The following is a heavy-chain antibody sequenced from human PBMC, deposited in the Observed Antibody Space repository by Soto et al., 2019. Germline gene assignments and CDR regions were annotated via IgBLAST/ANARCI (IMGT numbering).Heavy chain of an antibody. CDR2: LWSNGIKT. D-gene: IGHD2-8*02. J-gene: IGHJ4*02. V-gene: IGHV3-33*01. CDR3: ARDLHYWSLLIDH. CDR1: GFSLSRYG. Sequence: QLGGSLRLSCTASGFSLSRYGLHWVRQAPGKGLQWVAGLWSNGIKTSYTDSVKGRFTISRDTSKNMLYLQMNTLGAEDTAVYYCARDLHYWSLLIDHWGQGTLVTVSS.